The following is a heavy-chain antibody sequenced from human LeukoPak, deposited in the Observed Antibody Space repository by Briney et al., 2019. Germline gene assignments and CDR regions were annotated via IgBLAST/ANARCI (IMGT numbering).Heavy chain of an antibody. J-gene: IGHJ4*02. V-gene: IGHV1-24*01. CDR3: ATAPLRYPIWNYVWGSYRYAWVY. D-gene: IGHD3-16*02. CDR1: GYTLTELS. CDR2: FDPEDGET. Sequence: ASVKVSCKVSGYTLTELSMHWVRQAPGKGLEWMGGFDPEDGETIYAQKFQGRVTMTEDTSTDTAYMELSSLRSEDTAVYYCATAPLRYPIWNYVWGSYRYAWVYWGQGTLVTVSS.